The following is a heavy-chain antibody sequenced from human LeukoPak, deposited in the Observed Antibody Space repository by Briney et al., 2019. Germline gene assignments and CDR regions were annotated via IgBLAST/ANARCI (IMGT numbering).Heavy chain of an antibody. CDR3: ATTRRIQLWLF. Sequence: SETLSLTCAVYGGSFSGYYWSWIRQPPGKGLEWIGEINHSGSTNYNPSLKSRVTISLDTSKNQFSLKLSSVTAADTAVYYCATTRRIQLWLFWGQGTLVTVSS. CDR2: INHSGST. V-gene: IGHV4-34*01. CDR1: GGSFSGYY. J-gene: IGHJ4*02. D-gene: IGHD5-18*01.